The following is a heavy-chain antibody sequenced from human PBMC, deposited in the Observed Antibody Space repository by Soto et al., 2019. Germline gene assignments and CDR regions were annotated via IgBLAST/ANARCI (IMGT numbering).Heavy chain of an antibody. CDR1: GFTFSTYS. CDR2: ISSSSSTI. CDR3: ARSYFIDY. Sequence: EVQLVESRGGLVQPGGSLRLSCAASGFTFSTYSMNWVRQAPGKGLEWVSYISSSSSTIYYADSVKGRFTISRDNAKNSLYLQMNSLRAEDTAVYYCARSYFIDYWGQGTLVTVSS. V-gene: IGHV3-48*01. J-gene: IGHJ4*02. D-gene: IGHD3-10*01.